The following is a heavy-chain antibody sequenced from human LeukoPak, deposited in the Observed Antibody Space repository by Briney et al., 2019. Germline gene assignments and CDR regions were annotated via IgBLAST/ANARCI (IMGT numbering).Heavy chain of an antibody. V-gene: IGHV4-39*02. CDR2: IYYSGST. J-gene: IGHJ3*02. Sequence: PSETLSLTCTVSGGSISSNSYYWGWIRQPPGKGLEWIGNIYYSGSTYYNPSLKSRVTISVDTSKNHFSLKLSSVTAADTAVYYCARVARTHSIVATVYDAFDIWGQGTMVTVSS. CDR3: ARVARTHSIVATVYDAFDI. D-gene: IGHD5-12*01. CDR1: GGSISSNSYY.